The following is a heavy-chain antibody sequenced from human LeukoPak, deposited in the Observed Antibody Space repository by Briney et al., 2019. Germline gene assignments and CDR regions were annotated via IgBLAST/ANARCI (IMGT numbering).Heavy chain of an antibody. CDR1: GGSISSYY. CDR3: ASGTGSSWYTHYYGMDV. J-gene: IGHJ6*02. CDR2: IYYSGST. D-gene: IGHD6-13*01. V-gene: IGHV4-59*01. Sequence: SETLSLTCTVSGGSISSYYWSWIRQPPGKGLEWIGYIYYSGSTNYNPSLRGRVAISVDASKNQFSLKLTSVTAADTAVYYCASGTGSSWYTHYYGMDVWGQGTTVTVSS.